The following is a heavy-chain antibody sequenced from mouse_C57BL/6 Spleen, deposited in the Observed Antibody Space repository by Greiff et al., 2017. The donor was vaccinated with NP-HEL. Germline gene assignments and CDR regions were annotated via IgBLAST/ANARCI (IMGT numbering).Heavy chain of an antibody. CDR3: ARSMGLRRGEYYFDY. D-gene: IGHD2-2*01. CDR2: IYPGDGDT. V-gene: IGHV1-82*01. CDR1: GYAFSSSW. J-gene: IGHJ2*01. Sequence: VKLQESGPELVKPGASVKISCKASGYAFSSSWMNWVKQRPGKGLEWIGRIYPGDGDTNYNGKFKGKATLTADKSSSTAYMQLSSLTSEDSAVYFCARSMGLRRGEYYFDYWGQGTTLTVSS.